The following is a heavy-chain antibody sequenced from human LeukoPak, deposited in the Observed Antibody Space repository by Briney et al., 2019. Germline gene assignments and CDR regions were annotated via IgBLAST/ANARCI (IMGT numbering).Heavy chain of an antibody. CDR2: INPNSGAA. J-gene: IGHJ4*02. Sequence: GASVKVSCKASGYTFTGYYIHWVRQAPGQGLEWMGWINPNSGAANSAQNFQGRVTVTRDTSLNTAYMELSRLRPDDTAVYYCARTGIVAGRITVSTLGYWGQGTLVTVPS. CDR3: ARTGIVAGRITVSTLGY. CDR1: GYTFTGYY. V-gene: IGHV1-2*02. D-gene: IGHD6-19*01.